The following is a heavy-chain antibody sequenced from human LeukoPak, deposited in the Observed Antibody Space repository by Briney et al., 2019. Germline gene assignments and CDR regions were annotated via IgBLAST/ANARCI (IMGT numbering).Heavy chain of an antibody. Sequence: ASVKVSCKASGYTFTSYDINWVRQATGQGLEWMGRINPNSGGTNYAQKFQGRVTMTRDTSISTAYMELSRLRSDDTAVYYCARGSQWDDFWSGYYFDYWGQGTLVTVSS. D-gene: IGHD3-3*01. CDR3: ARGSQWDDFWSGYYFDY. J-gene: IGHJ4*02. CDR1: GYTFTSYD. CDR2: INPNSGGT. V-gene: IGHV1-2*06.